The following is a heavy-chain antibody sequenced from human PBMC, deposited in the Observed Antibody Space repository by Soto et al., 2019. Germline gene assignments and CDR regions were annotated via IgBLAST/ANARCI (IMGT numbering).Heavy chain of an antibody. CDR3: ARDTPVAGTGWFDP. D-gene: IGHD6-19*01. CDR2: IYHSGST. CDR1: GGSISSGGYS. V-gene: IGHV4-30-2*01. J-gene: IGHJ5*02. Sequence: SETLSLTCAVSGGSISSGGYSWSWIRQPPGKGLEWIGYIYHSGSTYYNPSLKSRVTISVDRSKNQFSLKLSSVTAADTAVYYCARDTPVAGTGWFDPWGQGTLVTVSS.